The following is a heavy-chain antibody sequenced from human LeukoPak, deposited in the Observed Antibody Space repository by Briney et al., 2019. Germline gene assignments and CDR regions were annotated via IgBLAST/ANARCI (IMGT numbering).Heavy chain of an antibody. Sequence: ASVKVSCKASGYTFTSYGISWVRQAPGQGLEWMGWISAYNGNTNYAQKLQGRVTMTTDTSTSTAYMELRSLRSDDTAVYYCARDRLARGSYYYYYMDVWGKGTTVTISS. CDR2: ISAYNGNT. J-gene: IGHJ6*03. D-gene: IGHD6-19*01. CDR1: GYTFTSYG. CDR3: ARDRLARGSYYYYYMDV. V-gene: IGHV1-18*01.